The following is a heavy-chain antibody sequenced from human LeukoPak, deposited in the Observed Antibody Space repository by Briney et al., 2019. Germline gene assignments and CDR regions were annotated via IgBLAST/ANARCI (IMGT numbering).Heavy chain of an antibody. CDR2: IYPGDSDT. CDR1: GYSFTSYW. J-gene: IGHJ3*02. CDR3: ARLRCCGGDCYADAFDI. V-gene: IGHV5-51*01. Sequence: GESLKISCKGSGYSFTSYWIGWVRQMPGKGLEWVGIIYPGDSDTRYSPSFQGQVTISADKSISTAYLQWSSLKASDTAMYYCARLRCCGGDCYADAFDIWGQGTMVTVSS. D-gene: IGHD2-21*01.